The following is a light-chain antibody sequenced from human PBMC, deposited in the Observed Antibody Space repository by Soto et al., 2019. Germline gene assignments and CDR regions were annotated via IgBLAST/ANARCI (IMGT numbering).Light chain of an antibody. J-gene: IGLJ2*01. CDR3: SSYTSSITVL. Sequence: QSALTQPASVSGSPGQSITISCTGTSSDVGGYNFVSWYQQHPGKVPKLMIYDVSSRPSGVSNRFSGSKSGNTASLTISGLQAEDEADYYCSSYTSSITVLFGGGTQLTVL. CDR1: SSDVGGYNF. V-gene: IGLV2-14*01. CDR2: DVS.